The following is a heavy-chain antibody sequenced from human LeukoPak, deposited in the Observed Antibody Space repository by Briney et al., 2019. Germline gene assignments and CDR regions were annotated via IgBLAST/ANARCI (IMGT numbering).Heavy chain of an antibody. CDR2: ISSNGGST. D-gene: IGHD3-10*01. Sequence: GGSLRLSCAASGFTLSSYAMHWVRQAPGKGLEYVSAISSNGGSTYYADSVKGRFTISRDNSKNTLYLQMGSLRAEDTAVYYCARSKYYYGSGSYPDYWGQGTLVTVSS. CDR1: GFTLSSYA. CDR3: ARSKYYYGSGSYPDY. J-gene: IGHJ4*02. V-gene: IGHV3-64*02.